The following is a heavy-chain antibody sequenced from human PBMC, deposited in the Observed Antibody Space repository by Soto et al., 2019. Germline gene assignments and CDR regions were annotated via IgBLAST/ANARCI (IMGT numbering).Heavy chain of an antibody. CDR2: FNDTAAT. Sequence: PSPTLPLTCAVYGGSFSGQEWSWNRQTPGKGLEWIWEFNDTAATHYKPSLRSRVTMSVDTSKNQFSLKVKSVTAADTAIYYCARLLDSWGEPHYFDSWGQGTMVT. V-gene: IGHV4-34*01. D-gene: IGHD3-16*01. CDR1: GGSFSGQE. CDR3: ARLLDSWGEPHYFDS. J-gene: IGHJ4*02.